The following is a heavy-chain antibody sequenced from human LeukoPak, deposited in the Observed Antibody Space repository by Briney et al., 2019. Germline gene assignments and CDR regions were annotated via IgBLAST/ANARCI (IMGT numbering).Heavy chain of an antibody. Sequence: PGGSLRLSCAASGFPFSAYSMNWVRQAPGKGLEWVSSISGSSSYLYYADSVKGRFTISRDNAKNSLYLHMNSLRAEDTAVYYCAKAYYDSGGYSYYFDYWGQGTLVTVSS. CDR1: GFPFSAYS. J-gene: IGHJ4*02. D-gene: IGHD3-22*01. V-gene: IGHV3-21*01. CDR2: ISGSSSYL. CDR3: AKAYYDSGGYSYYFDY.